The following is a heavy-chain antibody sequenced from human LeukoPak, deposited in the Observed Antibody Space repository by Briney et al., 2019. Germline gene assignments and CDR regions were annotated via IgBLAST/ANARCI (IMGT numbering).Heavy chain of an antibody. V-gene: IGHV5-51*01. D-gene: IGHD6-19*01. CDR3: ARRIAVVGNYYFDY. CDR1: GYSFTSYW. CDR2: IYPGDSDT. Sequence: GESLKISCKGSGYSFTSYWIGWVRQVPGKGLEWMGIIYPGDSDTRYSPSFQGQVTISADRSMRTASLQWSSLRASDTAMYYCARRIAVVGNYYFDYWGQGTLVTVSS. J-gene: IGHJ4*02.